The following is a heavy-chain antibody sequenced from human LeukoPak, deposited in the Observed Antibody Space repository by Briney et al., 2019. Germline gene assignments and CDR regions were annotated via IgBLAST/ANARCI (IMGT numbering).Heavy chain of an antibody. V-gene: IGHV4-39*01. CDR3: ARIRGGIAVAERYFDY. D-gene: IGHD6-19*01. CDR1: GGSISSSSYY. Sequence: PSETLSLTCTVSGGSISSSSYYWGWIRQPPGKGLEWIGSIYYSGSTYYNPSLKSRVTISVDTSKNQFSLKLSSVTAADTAVYYCARIRGGIAVAERYFDYWGQGTLVTVSS. J-gene: IGHJ4*02. CDR2: IYYSGST.